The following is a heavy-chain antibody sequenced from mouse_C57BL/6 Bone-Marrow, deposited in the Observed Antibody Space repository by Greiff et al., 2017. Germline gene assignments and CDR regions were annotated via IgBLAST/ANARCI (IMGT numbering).Heavy chain of an antibody. CDR3: ERHQDYREPVWFAH. D-gene: IGHD2-12*01. V-gene: IGHV5-6*01. CDR2: ISSGGSFT. CDR1: GFTFSSYG. J-gene: IGHJ3*01. Sequence: EVQVVVSGGDLVKPGGSLKLSCAVSGFTFSSYGMSWVRQTPDKRLEWVATISSGGSFTYYPDSVKGRVTISRDNGKNTLYLQMGSLKSEDTAMNYCERHQDYREPVWFAHRDEETLCTVS.